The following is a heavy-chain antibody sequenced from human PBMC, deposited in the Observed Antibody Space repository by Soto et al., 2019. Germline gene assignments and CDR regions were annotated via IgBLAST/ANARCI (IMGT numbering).Heavy chain of an antibody. D-gene: IGHD6-19*01. CDR3: ARPYSSGWYNDAFDI. CDR2: ISSDGSNK. J-gene: IGHJ3*02. Sequence: QVQLVESGGGVVQPGRSLRLSCAASGFTFSSYAMHWVRQAPGKGLEWVAVISSDGSNKYYADSVKGRFTISRDNSKNTLYLQMNSLRAEDTAVYYCARPYSSGWYNDAFDIWGQGTMVTVSS. CDR1: GFTFSSYA. V-gene: IGHV3-30-3*01.